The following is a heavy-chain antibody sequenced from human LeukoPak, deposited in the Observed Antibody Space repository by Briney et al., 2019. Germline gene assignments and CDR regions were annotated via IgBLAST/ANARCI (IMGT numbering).Heavy chain of an antibody. CDR1: GVTLSRYA. CDR2: ISPSGDST. Sequence: PGGSLRLFCAASGVTLSRYAVNCVRQAPGRGLEWVSYISPSGDSTVYAESVKGQFTISRDNTKNMLYLQMDSLRAEDTAIYYCVRKVYYYMDVWGKGTTVTVSS. CDR3: VRKVYYYMDV. J-gene: IGHJ6*03. V-gene: IGHV3-23*01.